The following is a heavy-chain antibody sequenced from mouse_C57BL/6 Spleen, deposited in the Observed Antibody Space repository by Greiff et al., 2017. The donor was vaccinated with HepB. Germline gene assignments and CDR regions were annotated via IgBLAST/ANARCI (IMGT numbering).Heavy chain of an antibody. J-gene: IGHJ3*01. CDR2: INPNNGGT. Sequence: EVQLQQSGPDLVKPGASVKISCKASGYTFTDYYMNWVKQSHGKSLEWIGDINPNNGGTSYNQKFKGKATLTVDKSSSTAYMELRSLTSEDSAVYYCARGQLRLRWFAYWGQGTLVTVSA. D-gene: IGHD3-2*02. V-gene: IGHV1-26*01. CDR3: ARGQLRLRWFAY. CDR1: GYTFTDYY.